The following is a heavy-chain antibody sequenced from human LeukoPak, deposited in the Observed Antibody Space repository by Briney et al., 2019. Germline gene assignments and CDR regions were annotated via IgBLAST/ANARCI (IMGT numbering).Heavy chain of an antibody. J-gene: IGHJ4*02. Sequence: SETLSLTCTVSGGSISLYHWSWIRQPPGKGLEWIGHIYYSGSTNYNPSLKSRVTISIDTSKNQFSLKLSSVTAADTAVYYCARGDFSGGYCYDYWGQGTLVTVSS. CDR1: GGSISLYH. CDR3: ARGDFSGGYCYDY. D-gene: IGHD2-15*01. CDR2: IYYSGST. V-gene: IGHV4-59*01.